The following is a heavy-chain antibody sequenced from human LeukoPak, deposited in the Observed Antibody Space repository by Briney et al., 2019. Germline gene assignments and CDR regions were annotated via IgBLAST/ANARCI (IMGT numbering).Heavy chain of an antibody. CDR2: IRVTYNT. V-gene: IGHV3-23*01. CDR1: GFTFSNYA. J-gene: IGHJ4*02. D-gene: IGHD7-27*01. Sequence: GGSLRLSCAASGFTFSNYAMNWVRQAPGKGLEWVSGIRVTYNTYYADSVEGRFTISRDNSENTLYLQMSGLRAEDTAVYYCAKGTGDMGYYFDYWGQGTLVTVSS. CDR3: AKGTGDMGYYFDY.